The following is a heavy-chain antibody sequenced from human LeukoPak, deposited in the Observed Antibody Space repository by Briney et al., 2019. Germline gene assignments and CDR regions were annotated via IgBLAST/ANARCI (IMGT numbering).Heavy chain of an antibody. D-gene: IGHD2-2*03. J-gene: IGHJ6*02. Sequence: SQTLSLTCTVSGGSISSGGYYWSWIRQHPGKGLEWIGYIYYSGSTYYNPSLKSRVTISVDTSKNQFSLKLSSVTAADTAVYYCARHGHCSSTSCPTGVYYGMDVWGQGTTVTVSS. CDR2: IYYSGST. CDR3: ARHGHCSSTSCPTGVYYGMDV. CDR1: GGSISSGGYY. V-gene: IGHV4-31*03.